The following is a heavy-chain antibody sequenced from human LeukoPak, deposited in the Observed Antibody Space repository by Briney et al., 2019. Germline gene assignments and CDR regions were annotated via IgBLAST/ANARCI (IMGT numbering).Heavy chain of an antibody. Sequence: SETLSLTCTVSGGSISSSSYYWGWIRQPPGKGLEWIGEINHSGSTNYNPSLKSRVTISVDTSKNQFSLKLSSVTAADTAVYYCARKGGYHGRNWFDPWGQGTLVTVSS. V-gene: IGHV4-39*07. CDR2: INHSGST. J-gene: IGHJ5*02. CDR1: GGSISSSSYY. D-gene: IGHD2-2*01. CDR3: ARKGGYHGRNWFDP.